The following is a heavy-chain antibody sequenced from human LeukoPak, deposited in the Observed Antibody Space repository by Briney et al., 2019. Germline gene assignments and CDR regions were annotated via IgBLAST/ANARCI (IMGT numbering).Heavy chain of an antibody. V-gene: IGHV1-69*04. Sequence: ASVKVSCKASGTTFSIYAISWVRQAPGQGLEWMGRIIPNLGVTNYAQKLQGRVTIIADKATSTAYVELSSLRSEDTAVYYCARVRRDGYNFRVPFDYWGQGTLVTVSS. CDR3: ARVRRDGYNFRVPFDY. CDR2: IIPNLGVT. CDR1: GTTFSIYA. J-gene: IGHJ4*02. D-gene: IGHD5-12*01.